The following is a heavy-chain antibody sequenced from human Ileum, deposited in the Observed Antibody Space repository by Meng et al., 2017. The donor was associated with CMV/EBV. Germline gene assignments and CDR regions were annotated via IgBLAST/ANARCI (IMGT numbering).Heavy chain of an antibody. CDR3: SRGSSSPAY. CDR2: IKSKSDGGTR. CDR1: GLTFSSGW. Sequence: GGSLRLSCVVSGLTFSSGWMTWVRQAPGKGLEWVGRIKSKSDGGTRDYAAPVKGRFTISRDDSKKTVYLQMNSLKTEDTGVYYCSRGSSSPAYWGQGTLVTVSS. J-gene: IGHJ4*02. V-gene: IGHV3-15*01. D-gene: IGHD6-6*01.